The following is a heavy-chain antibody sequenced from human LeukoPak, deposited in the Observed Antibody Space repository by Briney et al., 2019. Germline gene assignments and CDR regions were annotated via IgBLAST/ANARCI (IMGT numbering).Heavy chain of an antibody. V-gene: IGHV3-23*01. J-gene: IGHJ4*02. D-gene: IGHD3-3*01. CDR3: AKAPYDFWSGYPHFDY. CDR2: ISGSGGST. Sequence: GGSLRLSCAASGFTFSSYAMSWVRQAPGKGLEWVSAISGSGGSTYYADSVKGRFTISRDNSKNTLYLQMNSLRAEDTAVYYCAKAPYDFWSGYPHFDYWGQGTLVTVSS. CDR1: GFTFSSYA.